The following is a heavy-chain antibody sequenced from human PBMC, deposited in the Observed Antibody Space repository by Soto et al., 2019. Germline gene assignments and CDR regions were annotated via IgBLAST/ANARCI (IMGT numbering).Heavy chain of an antibody. J-gene: IGHJ5*02. V-gene: IGHV1-18*04. Sequence: QVELVQSGAEVKKPGASVKVSCKASGYTFTSYGISWVRQAPGQGLEWMGWIRAYNGNTNHAQKLQGRVNMTTNTSTSTAYMEPRSLRADDTAVYYCARGGGSRYWGSSLGRRGSWFDPWGQGTLVTVSS. CDR2: IRAYNGNT. D-gene: IGHD6-6*01. CDR3: ARGGGSRYWGSSLGRRGSWFDP. CDR1: GYTFTSYG.